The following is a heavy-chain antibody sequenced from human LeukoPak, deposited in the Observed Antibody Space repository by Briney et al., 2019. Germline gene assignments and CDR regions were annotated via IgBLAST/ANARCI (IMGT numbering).Heavy chain of an antibody. J-gene: IGHJ6*02. CDR1: GFIFSSYA. D-gene: IGHD5-24*01. Sequence: GGSLRLSRAASGFIFSSYAMHWVRQAPGKGLEWVAVISYDASNKYYADSVKGRFTISRDNSKNTLYLQMNSLRAEDTAVYYCARGGGYNYASYFYGMDVWGQGTTVTVSS. CDR3: ARGGGYNYASYFYGMDV. CDR2: ISYDASNK. V-gene: IGHV3-30-3*01.